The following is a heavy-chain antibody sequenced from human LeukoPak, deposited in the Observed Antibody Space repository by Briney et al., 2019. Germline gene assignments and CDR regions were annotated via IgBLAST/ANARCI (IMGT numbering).Heavy chain of an antibody. Sequence: KPGESLRLSCAASGFGFTAAWMSWVRQAPGKGPEWVGRIKSRGGGETTDYAAPVTGRITISRDDSQNTLYLQINGLKIEDTGVYYCAWQTKYDFRRMDYWGLGTLVIVSS. V-gene: IGHV3-15*01. CDR1: GFGFTAAW. CDR3: AWQTKYDFRRMDY. J-gene: IGHJ4*02. CDR2: IKSRGGGETT. D-gene: IGHD3-3*01.